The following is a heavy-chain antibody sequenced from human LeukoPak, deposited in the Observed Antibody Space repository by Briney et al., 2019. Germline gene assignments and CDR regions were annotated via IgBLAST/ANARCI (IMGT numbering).Heavy chain of an antibody. CDR3: ARQVTMVRGVIGFDP. D-gene: IGHD3-10*01. V-gene: IGHV5-10-1*01. CDR2: IDPSDSYT. Sequence: GESLRISCKGSGCSFTSYWISWVRQMPGKGLEWMGRIDPSDSYTNYSPSFQGHVTISADKSISTAYLQWSSLKASDTAMYYCARQVTMVRGVIGFDPWGQGTLVTVSS. CDR1: GCSFTSYW. J-gene: IGHJ5*02.